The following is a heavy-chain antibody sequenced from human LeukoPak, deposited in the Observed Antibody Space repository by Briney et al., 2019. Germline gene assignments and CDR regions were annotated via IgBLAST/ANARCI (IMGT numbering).Heavy chain of an antibody. CDR3: ARGDFGDYVPLLY. J-gene: IGHJ4*02. CDR2: INSDGSST. V-gene: IGHV3-74*01. CDR1: GFTLRSYW. Sequence: SGGSLRLSCAASGFTLRSYWMHWVRQAPGKGLVWVSHINSDGSSTNYADSVKGRFTISRDNAKNTLYLQMNSLRTDDTAVCYCARGDFGDYVPLLYWGQGTLVTVSS. D-gene: IGHD4-17*01.